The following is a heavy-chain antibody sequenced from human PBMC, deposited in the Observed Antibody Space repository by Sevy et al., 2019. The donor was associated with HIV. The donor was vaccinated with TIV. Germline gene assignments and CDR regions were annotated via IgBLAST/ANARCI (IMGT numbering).Heavy chain of an antibody. CDR3: ARDCTSASCLWGLDV. V-gene: IGHV3-7*03. J-gene: IGHJ6*02. CDR1: GFSFSNNW. D-gene: IGHD2-8*01. Sequence: GGSLRLSCAASGFSFSNNWMSWVRQAPGKGLEWVANIKRDGSERYYVASVKGRFTISRDNAKTSLYLQMHSLRAEDTAVYYCARDCTSASCLWGLDVWGQGTTVTVSS. CDR2: IKRDGSER.